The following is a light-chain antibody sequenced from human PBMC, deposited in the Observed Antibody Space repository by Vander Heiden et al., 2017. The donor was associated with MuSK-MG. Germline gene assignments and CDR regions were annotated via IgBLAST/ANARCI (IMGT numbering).Light chain of an antibody. V-gene: IGKV4-1*01. Sequence: IAMTQSPYSLAVSLGERATINGKSSQSVLYSSNNKNYLAWYQQKPGQPPKLLIYWASTRESGVPDRFSGSGSGTDFTLTISSLQAEDVAVYYCQQYYSTPPTFGQGTRLEIK. CDR2: WAS. CDR3: QQYYSTPPT. J-gene: IGKJ5*01. CDR1: QSVLYSSNNKNY.